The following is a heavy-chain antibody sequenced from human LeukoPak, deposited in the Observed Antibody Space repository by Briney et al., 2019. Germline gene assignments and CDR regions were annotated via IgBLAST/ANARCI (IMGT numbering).Heavy chain of an antibody. D-gene: IGHD3-16*02. Sequence: ASVKDSCKASGYTFTVYYIHWVRQAPGQGLEWMGWSNPSSGDSKYAQKFQGRVTMTRDTSISTAYMELSSLRSDDTAVYYCVTVKSAFDIWGQGTMVTVSS. CDR3: VTVKSAFDI. V-gene: IGHV1-2*02. J-gene: IGHJ3*02. CDR2: SNPSSGDS. CDR1: GYTFTVYY.